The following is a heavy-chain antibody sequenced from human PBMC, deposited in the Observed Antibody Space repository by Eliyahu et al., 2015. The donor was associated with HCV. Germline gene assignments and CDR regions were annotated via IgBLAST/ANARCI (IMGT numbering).Heavy chain of an antibody. CDR1: GFXFDNYA. V-gene: IGHV3-9*01. CDR2: ISWDSGSK. D-gene: IGHD4-17*01. CDR3: AKDTVTTTYDAFDI. J-gene: IGHJ3*02. Sequence: EVQLVESGGGLVQPGRSLRLSCAASGFXFDNYAMHWVRQAPGKGLEWVSGISWDSGSKDYADSVKGRFTISRDNTKTSLYLQMNSLRPEDTAFYFCAKDTVTTTYDAFDIWGQGTMVTVSS.